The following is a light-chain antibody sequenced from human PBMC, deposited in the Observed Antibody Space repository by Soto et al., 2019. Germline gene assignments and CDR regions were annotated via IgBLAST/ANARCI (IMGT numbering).Light chain of an antibody. J-gene: IGLJ1*01. CDR3: QVWDSSTDIYV. CDR2: DDD. V-gene: IGLV3-21*02. CDR1: DIGIKL. Sequence: SSELTQPPSVSVAPEGRATITFGERDIGIKLVQWYQQKPGQAPVLVLSDDDDRPSGIPERFSGSNSVNTATLTISRVEAGDEADYYCQVWDSSTDIYVFGTGTKRTVL.